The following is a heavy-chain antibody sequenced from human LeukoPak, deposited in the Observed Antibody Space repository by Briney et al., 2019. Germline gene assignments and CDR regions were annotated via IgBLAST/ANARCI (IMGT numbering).Heavy chain of an antibody. D-gene: IGHD6-19*01. V-gene: IGHV4-34*01. CDR1: GGSFSGYY. Sequence: SETLSLTCAVYGGSFSGYYWSWIRQPPGKGLEWIGEINHSGSTNYNPSLKSRVTISVDTSKNRFTLKLSSVTAADTAVYYCARGRARGLLGSGWFIFDYWGQGTLVTVSS. J-gene: IGHJ4*02. CDR3: ARGRARGLLGSGWFIFDY. CDR2: INHSGST.